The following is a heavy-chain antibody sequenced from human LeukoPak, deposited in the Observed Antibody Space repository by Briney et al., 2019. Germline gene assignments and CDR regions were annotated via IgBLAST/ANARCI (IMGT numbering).Heavy chain of an antibody. CDR3: ARETPGAGHFDY. CDR1: GGSMSSSNW. V-gene: IGHV4-4*02. J-gene: IGHJ4*02. Sequence: SETLSLTCAVSGGSMSSSNWWSWVRQPPGKGLEWIGEIYDSGSSNYNPSLKSRATISVDKSKNQFSLKVNSVTAADTAVYYCARETPGAGHFDYWGQGSLVTVSS. CDR2: IYDSGSS. D-gene: IGHD7-27*01.